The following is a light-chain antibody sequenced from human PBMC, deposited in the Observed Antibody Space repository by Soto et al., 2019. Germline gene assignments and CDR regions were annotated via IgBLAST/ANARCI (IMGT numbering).Light chain of an antibody. J-gene: IGLJ1*01. V-gene: IGLV2-23*02. Sequence: QSVLTQPASVSGSPRQSITISCTGTNSDVGRYNLVSWFQQHPGKAPKLVIYEVTKRPSGVSDRFSGSKSGNTASLTISGLQAEDEDDYYCFSYAGDSVYVFGTGTKLTVL. CDR1: NSDVGRYNL. CDR3: FSYAGDSVYV. CDR2: EVT.